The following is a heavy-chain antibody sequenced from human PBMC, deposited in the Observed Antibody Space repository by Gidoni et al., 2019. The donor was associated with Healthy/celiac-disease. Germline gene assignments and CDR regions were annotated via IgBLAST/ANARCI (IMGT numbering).Heavy chain of an antibody. D-gene: IGHD3-10*01. CDR2: IIPIFGTA. V-gene: IGHV1-69*01. J-gene: IGHJ6*02. Sequence: QVQLVQSGAEVKKPGSSVKVSCKASGGTFSSYAISWVRQAPGQGLEWMGGIIPIFGTANYAQKFQGRVTITADESTSTAYMELSSLRSEDTAVYYCARDAVRGVISYYYYGMDVWGQGTTVTVSS. CDR3: ARDAVRGVISYYYYGMDV. CDR1: GGTFSSYA.